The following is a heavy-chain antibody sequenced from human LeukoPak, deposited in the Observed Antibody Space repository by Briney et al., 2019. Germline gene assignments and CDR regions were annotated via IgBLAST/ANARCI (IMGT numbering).Heavy chain of an antibody. CDR3: ARGLDIVVVVAASLGY. Sequence: PGGSLRLSCAASGFTFSSYAMHWVRQAPGKGLEWVAVISYDGSNKYYADSVKGRFTISRDNSKNTLYLQMNSLRAEDTAVYYCARGLDIVVVVAASLGYWGQGTLVTVSS. V-gene: IGHV3-30*04. CDR1: GFTFSSYA. CDR2: ISYDGSNK. J-gene: IGHJ4*02. D-gene: IGHD2-15*01.